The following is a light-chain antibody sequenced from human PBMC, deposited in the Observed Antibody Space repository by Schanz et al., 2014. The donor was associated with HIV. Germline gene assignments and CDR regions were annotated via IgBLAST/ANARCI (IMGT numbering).Light chain of an antibody. CDR3: GTWDSSLSVGAL. J-gene: IGLJ2*01. Sequence: QSVLTQPPSMSAAPGQRVTISCAGSAFNIGQNYVSWFQQFPGTAPKLLIYDNDKRPSGIPDRFSGSKSGTSATLGITGLQTGDEADYYCGTWDSSLSVGALFGGGTKLTVL. CDR1: AFNIGQNY. V-gene: IGLV1-51*01. CDR2: DND.